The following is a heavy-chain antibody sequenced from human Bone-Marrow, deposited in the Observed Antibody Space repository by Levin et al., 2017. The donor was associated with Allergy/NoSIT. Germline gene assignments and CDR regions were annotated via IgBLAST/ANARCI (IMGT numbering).Heavy chain of an antibody. Sequence: SGGSLRLSCAASGFTFSTYSMNWVRQAPGKGLEWVSSMSSNTNFRNYADSVKGRFTISRDNAKNSLSLQMNSLRPEDTAVYYCARLFCGGNCLYCYFDLWGRGTMVTVSS. CDR2: MSSNTNFR. V-gene: IGHV3-21*01. D-gene: IGHD2-21*02. CDR1: GFTFSTYS. J-gene: IGHJ2*01. CDR3: ARLFCGGNCLYCYFDL.